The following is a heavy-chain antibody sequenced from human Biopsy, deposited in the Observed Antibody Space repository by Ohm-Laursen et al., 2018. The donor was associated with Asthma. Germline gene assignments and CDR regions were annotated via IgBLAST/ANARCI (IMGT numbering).Heavy chain of an antibody. CDR3: ARQSGQDYGDSSGFDI. V-gene: IGHV3-30*03. J-gene: IGHJ3*02. CDR1: GFVFSQCG. Sequence: SSLRLSCAASGFVFSQCGMHWVRQGPGKGLEWVALVSSDGHNKYYEDSVKGHFTISRDNSRNRLYLQINRLTVEDSAVYFCARQSGQDYGDSSGFDIWGQGTKVAVSS. CDR2: VSSDGHNK. D-gene: IGHD3-22*01.